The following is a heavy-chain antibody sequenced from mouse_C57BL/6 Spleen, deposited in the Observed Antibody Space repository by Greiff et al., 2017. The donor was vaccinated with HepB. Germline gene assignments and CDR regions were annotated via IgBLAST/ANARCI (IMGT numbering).Heavy chain of an antibody. V-gene: IGHV1-61*01. CDR3: ARNYGGMDY. CDR1: GYTFTSYW. Sequence: VQLKQPGAELVRPGSSVKLSCKASGYTFTSYWMDWVKQRPGQGLEWIGNIYPSDSETHYNQKFKDKATLTVDKSSSTAYMQLSSLTSEDSAVYYCARNYGGMDYWGQGTSVTVSS. CDR2: IYPSDSET. J-gene: IGHJ4*01. D-gene: IGHD1-1*01.